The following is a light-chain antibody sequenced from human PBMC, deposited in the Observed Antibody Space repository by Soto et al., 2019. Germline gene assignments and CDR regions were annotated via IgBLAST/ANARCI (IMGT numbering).Light chain of an antibody. CDR3: TSYIRSSTLDYV. CDR1: SSDPGGYNS. J-gene: IGLJ1*01. V-gene: IGLV2-14*01. Sequence: QPALSQPASVSGSRGQSITFSCTRSSSDPGGYNSVSWYQQYPGTAPKLMSYEISNRPSGVSNRFSGSKSGNTASLTISGLQAEDEADYYCTSYIRSSTLDYVFGTGTKVTVL. CDR2: EIS.